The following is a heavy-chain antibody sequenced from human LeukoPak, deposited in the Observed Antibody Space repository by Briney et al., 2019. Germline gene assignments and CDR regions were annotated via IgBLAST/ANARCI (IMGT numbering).Heavy chain of an antibody. D-gene: IGHD5-18*01. CDR2: IWYDGSNK. Sequence: AGGSLRLSCAASGFTFSSYGMHWVRQAPGKGLEWVAVIWYDGSNKYYADSVKGRFTISRDNSKNTLYLQMNSLRAEDTAVYYCARGSGYSYGFHFDYWGQGTLVTVSS. J-gene: IGHJ4*02. V-gene: IGHV3-33*01. CDR3: ARGSGYSYGFHFDY. CDR1: GFTFSSYG.